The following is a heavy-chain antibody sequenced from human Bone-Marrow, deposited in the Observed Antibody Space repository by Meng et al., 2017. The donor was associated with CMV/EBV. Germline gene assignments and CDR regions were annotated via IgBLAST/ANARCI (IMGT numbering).Heavy chain of an antibody. V-gene: IGHV1-69*10. J-gene: IGHJ6*01. D-gene: IGHD5-24*01. Sequence: SVKVSCKASGGTFSSYAISWVRQAPGQGLEWMGGIIPILGIANYAQKFQGRVTITADKSTSTAYMELSSLRSEDTAVYYCARWLQFDYYYYGMDVWGQGTTVTVSS. CDR2: IIPILGIA. CDR3: ARWLQFDYYYYGMDV. CDR1: GGTFSSYA.